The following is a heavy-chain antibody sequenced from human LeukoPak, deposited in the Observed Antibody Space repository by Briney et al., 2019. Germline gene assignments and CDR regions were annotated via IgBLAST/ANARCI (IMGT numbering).Heavy chain of an antibody. J-gene: IGHJ4*02. CDR1: GFTFSNYS. V-gene: IGHV3-21*01. CDR2: ISGGDSYM. D-gene: IGHD3-22*01. Sequence: GGSLRLSCAASGFTFSNYSFNWVRQAPGKGLEWVSYISGGDSYMYYADSVKGRFTISRDNAKNSLSLQMNSLRAEDTAVYYCAKGYGFDSSGSEHYFENWGQGILVTVSS. CDR3: AKGYGFDSSGSEHYFEN.